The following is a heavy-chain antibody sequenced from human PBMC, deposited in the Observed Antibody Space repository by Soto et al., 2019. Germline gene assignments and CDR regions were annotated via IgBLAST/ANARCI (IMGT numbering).Heavy chain of an antibody. J-gene: IGHJ6*02. V-gene: IGHV3-74*01. D-gene: IGHD3-22*01. CDR3: ARDGTNYYDSSGYYYNYGMDV. Sequence: GGSLRLSCAASGFTFSSYWMHWVRQAPGKGLVWVSRINSDGSSTSYADSVKGRFTISRDNAKNTLYLQMNSLRAEDTAVYYCARDGTNYYDSSGYYYNYGMDVWGQGTTVTVSS. CDR1: GFTFSSYW. CDR2: INSDGSST.